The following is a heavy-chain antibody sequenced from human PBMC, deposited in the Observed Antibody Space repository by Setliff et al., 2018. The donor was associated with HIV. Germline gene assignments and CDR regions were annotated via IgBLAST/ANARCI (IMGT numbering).Heavy chain of an antibody. Sequence: SETLSLTCAVPNYSISSDSYWGWIRQPPGKGLEWIWSIYHSGSIYYNPSLKSRVTISVDTSKTQFSLRLSSVTAEDTAVYYCARQGYIYGYPLNWFDPWGQGTLVTVSS. CDR1: NYSISSDSY. CDR3: ARQGYIYGYPLNWFDP. V-gene: IGHV4-38-2*01. J-gene: IGHJ5*02. CDR2: IYHSGSI. D-gene: IGHD5-18*01.